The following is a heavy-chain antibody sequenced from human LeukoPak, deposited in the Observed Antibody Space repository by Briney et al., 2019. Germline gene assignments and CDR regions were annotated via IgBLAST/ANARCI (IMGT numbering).Heavy chain of an antibody. CDR2: IWYDGSNK. V-gene: IGHV3-33*01. CDR3: ARDPGRGYTYGYGFDY. J-gene: IGHJ4*02. CDR1: RFTFSNYG. Sequence: PGGSLRLSCAASRFTFSNYGMHWVRQAPGKGLEWVAVIWYDGSNKYYADSVKGRFTISRDNSKNTLYLQVNSLRAEDTAVYYCARDPGRGYTYGYGFDYWGQGTLVTVSS. D-gene: IGHD5-18*01.